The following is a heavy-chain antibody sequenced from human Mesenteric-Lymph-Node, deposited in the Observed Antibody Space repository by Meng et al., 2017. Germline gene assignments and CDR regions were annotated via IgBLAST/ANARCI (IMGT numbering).Heavy chain of an antibody. CDR2: MTPTNGNT. Sequence: ASVKVSCKASGYTFTSYDINWVRQAPGQRPEWMGWMTPTNGNTGYAQKFEGRVTLTRNTSISTAYMEMSSLKSDDTAIYYCTRGPFTIFGSVILYHHGLDVWGQGTAVTVSS. V-gene: IGHV1-8*01. J-gene: IGHJ6*02. D-gene: IGHD3-3*01. CDR1: GYTFTSYD. CDR3: TRGPFTIFGSVILYHHGLDV.